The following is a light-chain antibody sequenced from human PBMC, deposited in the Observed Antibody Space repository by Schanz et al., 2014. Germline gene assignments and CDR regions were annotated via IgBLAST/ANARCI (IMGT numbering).Light chain of an antibody. CDR1: SSDVGSYNL. V-gene: IGLV2-14*02. Sequence: QSVLTQPASVSGSPGQSITISCTGTSSDVGSYNLVSWYQHHPGKAPKLMIYEGSKRPSGVSDRFSGSKSGNTASLTISGLQDEDEGDYYCCGYRDNYIWVFGGGTKLTVL. J-gene: IGLJ3*02. CDR2: EGS. CDR3: CGYRDNYIWV.